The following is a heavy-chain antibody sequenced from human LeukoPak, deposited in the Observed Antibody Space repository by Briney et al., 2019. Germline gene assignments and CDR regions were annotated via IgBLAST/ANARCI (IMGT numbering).Heavy chain of an antibody. CDR2: VTGSGGNT. CDR3: AKRGHYDRSGLRAPFQY. CDR1: GFTFSDYA. J-gene: IGHJ4*02. D-gene: IGHD3-22*01. Sequence: GGALRLSCAASGFTFSDYAMIWVRQAPGKGREGVSAVTGSGGNTYYADSVKGRVTIPKDTSKNTLYMQMHSLRGEDAAVYHCAKRGHYDRSGLRAPFQYWGQGPLVSVSS. V-gene: IGHV3-23*01.